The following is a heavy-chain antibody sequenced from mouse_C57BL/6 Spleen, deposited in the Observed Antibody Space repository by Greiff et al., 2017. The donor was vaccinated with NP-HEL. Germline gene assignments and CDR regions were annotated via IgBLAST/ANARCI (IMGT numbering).Heavy chain of an antibody. Sequence: QVQLQQSGAELVKPGASVKISCKASGYAFSSYWMNWVKQRPGKGLEWIGQIYPGDGDTNYNGKFKGKATLTADKSSSTAYMQLSSLTSEDSAVYFCARNDRLRRRAMDYWGQVTSVTVSS. D-gene: IGHD2-4*01. J-gene: IGHJ4*01. CDR2: IYPGDGDT. CDR1: GYAFSSYW. CDR3: ARNDRLRRRAMDY. V-gene: IGHV1-80*01.